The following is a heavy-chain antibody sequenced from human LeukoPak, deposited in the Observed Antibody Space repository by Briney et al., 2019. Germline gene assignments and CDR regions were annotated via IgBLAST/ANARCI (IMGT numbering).Heavy chain of an antibody. CDR3: ARDGYDILTGYYIGSVY. CDR1: GYTFSSYY. Sequence: ASVKVSCKASGYTFSSYYMNWVRQAPGQGLEWMGAINPSGGNTVYAQKFEGRVTMTRDTSISTAYMELSRLRSDDTAVYYCARDGYDILTGYYIGSVYWGQGTLVTVSS. V-gene: IGHV1-46*01. CDR2: INPSGGNT. J-gene: IGHJ4*02. D-gene: IGHD3-9*01.